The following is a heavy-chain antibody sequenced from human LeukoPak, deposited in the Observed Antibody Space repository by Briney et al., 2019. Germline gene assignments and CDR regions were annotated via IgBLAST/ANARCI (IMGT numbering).Heavy chain of an antibody. CDR2: IYESGTT. J-gene: IGHJ4*02. D-gene: IGHD2-15*01. CDR1: GESLNSYY. V-gene: IGHV4-34*01. CDR3: ARGAWATRLGS. Sequence: SETLSLTCAAYGESLNSYYWSWVRQPPGEGLEWIGEIYESGTTKYNPSLKSRVTISMVPSKQQFSLSLNSVTAADTAVYYCARGAWATRLGSWGLGTPVIVSS.